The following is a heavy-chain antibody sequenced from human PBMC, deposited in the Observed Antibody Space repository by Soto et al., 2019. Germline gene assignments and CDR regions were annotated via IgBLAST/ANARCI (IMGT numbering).Heavy chain of an antibody. Sequence: SETLSLTCAVSGGAISSGGYFWSWIRQPPGKGLEWIGCISYGGSTSYNPSLKSRVTISVDTSKNQFSLKLTSVTAADTAVYYCSRGILVWGQGALVTVS. J-gene: IGHJ4*02. CDR3: SRGILV. CDR2: ISYGGST. CDR1: GGAISSGGYF. V-gene: IGHV4-31*11. D-gene: IGHD5-18*01.